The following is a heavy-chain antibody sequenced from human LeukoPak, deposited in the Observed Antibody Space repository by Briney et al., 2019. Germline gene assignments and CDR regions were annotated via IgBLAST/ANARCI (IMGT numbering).Heavy chain of an antibody. V-gene: IGHV3-74*01. J-gene: IGHJ3*02. D-gene: IGHD6-13*01. CDR1: GFTFSSNW. CDR3: ARALSSSWYAFDI. Sequence: GGSLRLTCAASGFTFSSNWMHWVCQAPPPGLVLVSRINSDGSSTSCADSVKNRLTISRVNATNTQYLQMNSLRTEDTTVYYYARALSSSWYAFDIWGQGTMVSVSS. CDR2: INSDGSST.